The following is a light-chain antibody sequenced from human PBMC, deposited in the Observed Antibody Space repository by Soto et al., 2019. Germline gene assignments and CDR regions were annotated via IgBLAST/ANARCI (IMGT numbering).Light chain of an antibody. CDR2: DTS. Sequence: QAVVTQEPSLTVSPGGTVTLTCGSSTGAVTSGHYPYWFQQKPGQPPRTLIYDTSNKHSWTPARFSGSLLGGKAALTLSGAQPEDEAEYYCLLSYSGARHVVFGGGTKLTVL. CDR1: TGAVTSGHY. J-gene: IGLJ2*01. V-gene: IGLV7-46*01. CDR3: LLSYSGARHVV.